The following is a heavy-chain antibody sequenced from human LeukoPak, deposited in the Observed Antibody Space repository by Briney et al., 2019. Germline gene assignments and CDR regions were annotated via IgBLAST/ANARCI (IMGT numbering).Heavy chain of an antibody. D-gene: IGHD3-10*01. J-gene: IGHJ4*02. CDR3: AKDLWFGGGVRYAFDY. CDR2: ISWNSGSI. CDR1: GFTFSSYS. V-gene: IGHV3-9*01. Sequence: GGSLRLSCAASGFTFSSYSMNWVRQAPGKGLEWVSGISWNSGSIGYADSVKGRFTISRDNAKNSLYLQMNSLRAEDTALYYCAKDLWFGGGVRYAFDYWGQGTLVTVSS.